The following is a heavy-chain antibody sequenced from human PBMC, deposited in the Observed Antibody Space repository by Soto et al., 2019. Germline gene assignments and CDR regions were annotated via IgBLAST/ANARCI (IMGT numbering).Heavy chain of an antibody. Sequence: ASVKVSCKASGYTFTGYFFHWVRQAPGHGLEWMGWINPNSGCTNYAQKFQGRVTMTRDTSISTAYMELSSLRSDDTAVYSCPGSGYGSRAHCLNWLDHWG. CDR3: PGSGYGSRAHCLNWLDH. CDR2: INPNSGCT. J-gene: IGHJ4*01. D-gene: IGHD2-2*01. CDR1: GYTFTGYF. V-gene: IGHV1-2*02.